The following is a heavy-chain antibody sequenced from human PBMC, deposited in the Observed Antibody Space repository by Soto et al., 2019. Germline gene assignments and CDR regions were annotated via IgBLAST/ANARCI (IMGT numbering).Heavy chain of an antibody. CDR3: ARDSTGPSRFGY. J-gene: IGHJ4*01. V-gene: IGHV3-53*01. CDR1: GFTFSTSY. D-gene: IGHD3-16*01. CDR2: IYTGDTT. Sequence: GGSLRLSCVASGFTFSTSYMGWVRQAPGKGLECVSIIYTGDTTYYAGSVKGRFTISRDNSKNTIYLQMNSLRAEDTAVYYCARDSTGPSRFGYWGHGTQVTVSS.